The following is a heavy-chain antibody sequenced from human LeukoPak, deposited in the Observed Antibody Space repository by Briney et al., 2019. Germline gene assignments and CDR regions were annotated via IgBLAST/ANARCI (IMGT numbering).Heavy chain of an antibody. J-gene: IGHJ4*02. V-gene: IGHV1-8*01. CDR1: GYTFTSYD. CDR2: MNPNSGNT. D-gene: IGHD3-3*01. CDR3: ASPSTIFGAFDY. Sequence: RASVKVSCKASGYTFTSYDINWVRQATGQGLEWMGWMNPNSGNTGYAQKFQGRVTMTRNTSISTAYTELSSLRSEDTAVYYCASPSTIFGAFDYWGQGTLVTVSS.